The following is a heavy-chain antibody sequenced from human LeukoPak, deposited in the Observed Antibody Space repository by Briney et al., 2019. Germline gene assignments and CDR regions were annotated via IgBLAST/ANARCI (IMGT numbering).Heavy chain of an antibody. D-gene: IGHD3-10*01. CDR2: IYYSGST. CDR3: ARERKYYYGSGSYYAFDI. Sequence: SETLSLTCTVSGGSISNYYLSWIRQPPGKGLEWIGYIYYSGSTNYNPSLKSRVTISVDTSKNQFSLKLSSVTAADTAVYYCARERKYYYGSGSYYAFDIWGQGTMVTVSS. V-gene: IGHV4-59*01. CDR1: GGSISNYY. J-gene: IGHJ3*02.